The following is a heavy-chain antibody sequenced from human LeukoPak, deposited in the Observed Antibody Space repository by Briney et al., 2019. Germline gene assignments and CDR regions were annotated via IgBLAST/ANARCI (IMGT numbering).Heavy chain of an antibody. CDR3: ARGRKSSAAVRGYYFDY. J-gene: IGHJ4*02. V-gene: IGHV1-2*02. CDR2: INPNSGGT. CDR1: GYTFTGYY. Sequence: ASVKVSCKASGYTFTGYYMHWVRQAPGQGLEWMGWINPNSGGTNYAQKFQGRVTMTRDTSISTAYMELSRLRSDDTAVYYCARGRKSSAAVRGYYFDYWGQGTLVTVSS. D-gene: IGHD6-13*01.